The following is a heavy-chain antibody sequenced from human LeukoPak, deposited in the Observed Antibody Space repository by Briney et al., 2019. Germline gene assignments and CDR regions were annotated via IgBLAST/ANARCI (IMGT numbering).Heavy chain of an antibody. CDR3: ARASDPWLQLT. CDR1: GFIFSTYW. J-gene: IGHJ5*02. Sequence: GGSLGLSCAASGFIFSTYWMNWVRQAPGKGLEWVAGISGDGSERDYVDSVRGRFSISRDNAQTSLYLQMNSLRAEDTAVYYCARASDPWLQLTWGQGTLVTVSS. V-gene: IGHV3-7*05. CDR2: ISGDGSER. D-gene: IGHD5-24*01.